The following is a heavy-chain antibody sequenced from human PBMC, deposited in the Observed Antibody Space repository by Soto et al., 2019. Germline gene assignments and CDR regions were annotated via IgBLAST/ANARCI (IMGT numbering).Heavy chain of an antibody. D-gene: IGHD3-3*01. CDR2: MNPNSGNT. CDR1: GYTFTSYD. J-gene: IGHJ6*02. V-gene: IGHV1-8*01. CDR3: ARGQRYYDFWSGYYQSGYCGMDV. Sequence: ASVKVSCKASGYTFTSYDINWVRQATGQGLEWMGWMNPNSGNTGYAQKFQGRVTMTRNTSISTAYMELSSLRSEDTAVYYCARGQRYYDFWSGYYQSGYCGMDVWGQGTTVTVS.